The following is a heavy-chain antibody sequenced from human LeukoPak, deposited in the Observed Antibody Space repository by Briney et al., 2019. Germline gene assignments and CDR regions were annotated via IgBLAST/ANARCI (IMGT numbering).Heavy chain of an antibody. J-gene: IGHJ4*02. V-gene: IGHV3-23*01. D-gene: IGHD5-18*01. Sequence: GGSLRLSCAASGFTFSSYAMSWVRQAPGKGLEWVSAISGSGGSTYYADSVKGRFTISRGNAKNSLYLQMNSLRAEDTAVYYCARDTAGGDHWGQGTLVTVSS. CDR2: ISGSGGST. CDR1: GFTFSSYA. CDR3: ARDTAGGDH.